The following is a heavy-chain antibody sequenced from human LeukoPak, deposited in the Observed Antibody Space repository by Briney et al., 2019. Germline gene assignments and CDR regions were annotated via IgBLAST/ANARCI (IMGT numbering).Heavy chain of an antibody. CDR1: GGSFSGYY. Sequence: SESLSLTCAVSGGSFSGYYWSWIRQPPGKGLEWIGEINHSGSTNYNPSLKSRVTISVDTSKNQFSLKLSSVTAADTAVYYCARGRLGRARRYYDSSGHPVDYWGQGTLVTVSS. CDR3: ARGRLGRARRYYDSSGHPVDY. V-gene: IGHV4-34*01. CDR2: INHSGST. J-gene: IGHJ4*02. D-gene: IGHD3-22*01.